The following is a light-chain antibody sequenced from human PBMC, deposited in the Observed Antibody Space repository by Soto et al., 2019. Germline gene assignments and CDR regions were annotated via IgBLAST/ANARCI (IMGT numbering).Light chain of an antibody. CDR2: GAS. V-gene: IGKV3-20*01. J-gene: IGKJ1*01. Sequence: EIVMMQFPATLSVSPGERVTLSCRASQSVSSSYLAWYQQKPGQAPRLLIYGASSRATGIPDRFSGSGSGTDFTLTISRLEPEDFAVYYCQQYGSSPWTFGQGTKVDIK. CDR1: QSVSSSY. CDR3: QQYGSSPWT.